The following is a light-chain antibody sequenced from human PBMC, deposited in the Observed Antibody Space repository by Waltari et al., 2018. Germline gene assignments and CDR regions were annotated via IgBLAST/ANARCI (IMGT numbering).Light chain of an antibody. CDR1: PIFLYISNSINY. CDR3: QQYYSSPYT. CDR2: WAS. V-gene: IGKV4-1*01. Sequence: DFVMTQSPASLALSLGERATIHCKTSPIFLYISNSINYLTWYQQKPGQPPKLLVYWASTREPGVPDRFSASGSGTDFTLTISRLQPEDVAIYYCQQYYSSPYTFGQGTRLEIK. J-gene: IGKJ2*01.